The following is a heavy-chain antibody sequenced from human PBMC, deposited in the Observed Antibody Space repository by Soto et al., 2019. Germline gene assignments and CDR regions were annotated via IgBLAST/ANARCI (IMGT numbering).Heavy chain of an antibody. CDR3: AHSTPSGSYSSCFDY. CDR1: GFSLSTSGVG. D-gene: IGHD1-26*01. CDR2: IYWVDDK. J-gene: IGHJ4*02. V-gene: IGHV2-5*02. Sequence: SGPTLVNPTQTLTLTCTFSGFSLSTSGVGVGWIRQPPGKALEWLALIYWVDDKRNSPSLKSRLTITMDTSKNQVVLTMSNMDPVDTAAYYCAHSTPSGSYSSCFDYWGQGTLVTVSS.